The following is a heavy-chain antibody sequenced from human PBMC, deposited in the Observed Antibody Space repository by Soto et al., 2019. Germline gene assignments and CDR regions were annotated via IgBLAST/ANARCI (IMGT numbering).Heavy chain of an antibody. Sequence: GGSLRLSCAASGFTFDDYAMHWVRQAPGKGLEWVSGISWNSGSIGYADSVKGRFTISRDNAKNSLYLQMNSLRAEDTALYYCEKDPRNIYGLMDYWAQGTLVTVSS. V-gene: IGHV3-9*01. CDR3: EKDPRNIYGLMDY. J-gene: IGHJ4*02. CDR2: ISWNSGSI. CDR1: GFTFDDYA. D-gene: IGHD5-18*01.